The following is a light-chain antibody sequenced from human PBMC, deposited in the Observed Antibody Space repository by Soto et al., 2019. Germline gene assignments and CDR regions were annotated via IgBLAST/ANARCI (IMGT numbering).Light chain of an antibody. CDR2: WAS. J-gene: IGKJ3*01. V-gene: IGKV4-1*01. CDR1: QNVLHSSNKKNY. CDR3: QQYFSTPLT. Sequence: DFVMTQSPDSLAVSLGERATINCKSSQNVLHSSNKKNYLAWYQQKPGQPPQLVIYWASTRKSGVPDRFSGSGSGTDFILTISSVQAEDVAVYYCQQYFSTPLTFGPGTRVDI.